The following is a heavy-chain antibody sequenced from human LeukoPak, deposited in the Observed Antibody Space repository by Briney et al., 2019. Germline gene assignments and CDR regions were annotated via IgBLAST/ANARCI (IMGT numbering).Heavy chain of an antibody. CDR3: ARDGIRLNRRDGYNYYYYYYMDV. D-gene: IGHD5-24*01. CDR1: GYTFTSYG. V-gene: IGHV1-8*03. Sequence: ASVKVSCEASGYTFTSYGISWVRQATGQGLEWMGWMNPNSGNTGYAQKFQGRVTITRNTSISTAYMELSSLRSEDTAVYYCARDGIRLNRRDGYNYYYYYYMDVWGKGTTVTVSS. CDR2: MNPNSGNT. J-gene: IGHJ6*03.